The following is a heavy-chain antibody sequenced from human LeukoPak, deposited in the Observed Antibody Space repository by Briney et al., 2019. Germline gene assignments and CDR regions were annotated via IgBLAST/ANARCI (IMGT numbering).Heavy chain of an antibody. J-gene: IGHJ6*03. CDR2: MYYSGST. CDR3: ARQDYYYMGV. V-gene: IGHV4-59*08. Sequence: SETLSLTCTVSGGSISGYYWSWIRQPPGKGLEWIGYMYYSGSTKYNPSLKSRVTISVDTSKNQLSLKLSSVTAADTAVYYCARQDYYYMGVWGKGTTVTVSS. CDR1: GGSISGYY.